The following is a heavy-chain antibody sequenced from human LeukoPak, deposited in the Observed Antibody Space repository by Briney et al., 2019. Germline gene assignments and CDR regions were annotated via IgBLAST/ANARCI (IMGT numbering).Heavy chain of an antibody. D-gene: IGHD3-22*01. J-gene: IGHJ4*02. CDR1: GYTFTSYY. Sequence: ASVKVSCKASGYTFTSYYMHWVRQAPGQGLEWMGTINPSGDNTNYAQKFQGRVTMTRVTSTSTVYMELSSLRSEDTAVYYCARGYFDSSGHFDAWGQGTLVTVSS. CDR2: INPSGDNT. CDR3: ARGYFDSSGHFDA. V-gene: IGHV1-46*01.